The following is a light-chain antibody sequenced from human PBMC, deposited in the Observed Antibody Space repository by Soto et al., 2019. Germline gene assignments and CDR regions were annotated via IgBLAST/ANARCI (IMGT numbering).Light chain of an antibody. Sequence: QSVLTQPPSASGTPGQRVTISCSGSSSNIGSNTVNWYQQLPGTAPKLLIYSNNQRPSGVPDRFSGSKSGTSASLAISGHQSEDEADSYCAAWDDSLNGVVFGGGTQLTVL. CDR3: AAWDDSLNGVV. CDR1: SSNIGSNT. V-gene: IGLV1-44*01. CDR2: SNN. J-gene: IGLJ2*01.